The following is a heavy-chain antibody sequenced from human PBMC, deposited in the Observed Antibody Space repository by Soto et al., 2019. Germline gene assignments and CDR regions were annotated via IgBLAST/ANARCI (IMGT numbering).Heavy chain of an antibody. CDR1: GFIFSSYW. Sequence: GGSLRLSCATSGFIFSSYWMSWVRQAPGKGLEWVANIKQDGSERYYLDSVKGRFTISRDNAKDSLYLQMNSLRAEDTAVYYCARGIGVDVWGQGTTVTVSS. D-gene: IGHD3-10*01. CDR2: IKQDGSER. CDR3: ARGIGVDV. J-gene: IGHJ6*02. V-gene: IGHV3-7*03.